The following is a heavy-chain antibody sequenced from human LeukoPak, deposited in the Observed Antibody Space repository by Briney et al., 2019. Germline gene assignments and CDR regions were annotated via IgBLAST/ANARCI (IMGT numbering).Heavy chain of an antibody. V-gene: IGHV3-30*04. CDR2: ISYDGSNK. CDR1: GFPLSSHA. D-gene: IGHD3-10*01. J-gene: IGHJ4*02. Sequence: GSLRLPRSAPGFPLSSHAMPRVRQAPGKGLEWVAVISYDGSNKYYADSVKGRFTISRDNSKNTLYLQMNSLRAEDTAVYYCARGYYGSGSWFDYWGQGTLVAVSS. CDR3: ARGYYGSGSWFDY.